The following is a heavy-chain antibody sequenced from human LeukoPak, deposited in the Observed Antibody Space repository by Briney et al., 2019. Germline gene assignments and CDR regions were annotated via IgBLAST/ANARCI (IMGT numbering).Heavy chain of an antibody. V-gene: IGHV3-74*01. CDR1: GFTFNNYW. J-gene: IGHJ6*02. CDR2: INNDGSSA. CDR3: ARRGTGYGMDV. D-gene: IGHD1-1*01. Sequence: GGSLRLSCAASGFTFNNYWIHWVRQVPGKGLVWVSRINNDGSSASYVDSVKGRFTISRDNAKNTLFLQMNSLRAEDTAVYYCARRGTGYGMDVWGQGTTVIVSS.